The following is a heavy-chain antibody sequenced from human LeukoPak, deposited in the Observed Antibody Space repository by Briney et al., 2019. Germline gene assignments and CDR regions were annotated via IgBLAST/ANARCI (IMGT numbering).Heavy chain of an antibody. CDR1: GFTFSSYA. CDR3: AREYSSGWGLPDY. Sequence: GGSLRLSCAASGFTFSSYAMHWVRQAPGKGLEWVSSISSSSYIYYADSVKGRFTISGDNAKNSLYLQMNSLRAEDTAVYYCAREYSSGWGLPDYWGQGTLVTVSS. J-gene: IGHJ4*02. D-gene: IGHD6-19*01. V-gene: IGHV3-21*01. CDR2: ISSSSYI.